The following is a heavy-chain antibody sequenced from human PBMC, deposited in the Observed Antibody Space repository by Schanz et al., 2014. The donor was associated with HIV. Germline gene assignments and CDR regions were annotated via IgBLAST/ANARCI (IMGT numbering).Heavy chain of an antibody. CDR1: GYIFTDYY. CDR2: INPKSGGA. V-gene: IGHV1-2*02. Sequence: QVQLVQSGAEVKKPGASVKVSCKTSGYIFTDYYVHWVRQAPGQGLEWLGWINPKSGGADNAQMFQGRVAVTRDTSINTAYLEVPRLTSDDTAVFYCARSRYHQFLGYFDLWGQGSLVTVSS. J-gene: IGHJ4*02. CDR3: ARSRYHQFLGYFDL. D-gene: IGHD3-22*01.